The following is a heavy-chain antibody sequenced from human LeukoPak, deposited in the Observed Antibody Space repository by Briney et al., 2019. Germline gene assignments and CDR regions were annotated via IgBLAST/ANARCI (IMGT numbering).Heavy chain of an antibody. Sequence: GGSLRLSCAVSGITLSNYGMTWVRQAPGKGLEWVAGISGSGGGTHYADSVKGRFTISRDNPKNTLHLQMNSLRAEDTAVYFCAKRGVVIRVILVGFHKEAYYFDSWGRGALVTVSS. D-gene: IGHD3-22*01. CDR3: AKRGVVIRVILVGFHKEAYYFDS. CDR1: GITLSNYG. V-gene: IGHV3-23*01. J-gene: IGHJ4*02. CDR2: ISGSGGGT.